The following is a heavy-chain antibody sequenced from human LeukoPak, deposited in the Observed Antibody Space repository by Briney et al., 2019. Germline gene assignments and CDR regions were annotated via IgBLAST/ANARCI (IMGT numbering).Heavy chain of an antibody. Sequence: ASVKVSCKSSGYTFTSYAMHWVRQPPGQRLEWMGWINAGNGNTKYSQKFQGRVTITRDTSASTAYMELSSLRSEDTAVYYCAGLQFASGPFYGMDVWGKGTTVTVSS. CDR3: AGLQFASGPFYGMDV. V-gene: IGHV1-3*01. CDR1: GYTFTSYA. D-gene: IGHD3-10*01. J-gene: IGHJ6*04. CDR2: INAGNGNT.